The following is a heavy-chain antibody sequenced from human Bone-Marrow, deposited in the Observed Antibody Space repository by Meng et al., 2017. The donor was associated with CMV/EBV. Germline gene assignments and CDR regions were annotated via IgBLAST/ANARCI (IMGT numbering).Heavy chain of an antibody. CDR1: GFTFSSYS. V-gene: IGHV3-21*01. J-gene: IGHJ6*02. Sequence: GESLKISCAASGFTFSSYSMNWVRQAPGKGLEWVTSISSSSSNIYYADSVKGRFTISRDNAKNSLYLQMNRLRAEDTAVYYCARGLVLGIWYYGMDVWGQGTTVTVSS. CDR3: ARGLVLGIWYYGMDV. CDR2: ISSSSSNI. D-gene: IGHD3-16*01.